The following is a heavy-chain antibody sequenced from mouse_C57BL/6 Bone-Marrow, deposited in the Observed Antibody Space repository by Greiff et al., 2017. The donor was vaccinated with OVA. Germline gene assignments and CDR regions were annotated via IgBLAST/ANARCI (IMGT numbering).Heavy chain of an antibody. CDR3: TITHYYGSSYGWFAY. Sequence: EVQGVESGTVLARPGASVKMSCKTSGYTFTSYWMHWVKQRPGQGLEWIGAIYPGNSDTSYNQKFKGKAKLTAVTSASTAYMELRSLTNEDSAVYYCTITHYYGSSYGWFAYWGQGTLVTVSA. CDR1: GYTFTSYW. V-gene: IGHV1-5*01. D-gene: IGHD1-1*01. J-gene: IGHJ3*01. CDR2: IYPGNSDT.